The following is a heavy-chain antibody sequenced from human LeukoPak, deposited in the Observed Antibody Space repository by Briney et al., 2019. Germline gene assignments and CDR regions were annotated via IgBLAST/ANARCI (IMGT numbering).Heavy chain of an antibody. CDR2: IYSGGST. Sequence: PGGSLRLSCAASGFTVSSNYMNWVRQAPGKGLEWVSAIYSGGSTNYADSVKGRFTISRDNSKNTVYLQMNSLTAEDTAVYYCARIASDSSGWYHFDYWGQGTLVTVSS. V-gene: IGHV3-53*01. CDR3: ARIASDSSGWYHFDY. J-gene: IGHJ4*02. D-gene: IGHD6-19*01. CDR1: GFTVSSNY.